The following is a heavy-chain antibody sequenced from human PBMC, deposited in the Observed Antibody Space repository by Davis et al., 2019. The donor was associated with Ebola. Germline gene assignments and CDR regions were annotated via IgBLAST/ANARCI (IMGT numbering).Heavy chain of an antibody. CDR1: GFTFSSYW. D-gene: IGHD4-17*01. CDR2: IKQDGSEK. J-gene: IGHJ6*02. Sequence: GVLKISCAASGFTFSSYWMSWVRQAPGKGLEWVANIKQDGSEKYYVDSVKGRFTISRDNAKNSLYLQMNSLRAEDTAVYYCARDDYGDYGYYYYYGMDVWGQGTTVTVSS. V-gene: IGHV3-7*01. CDR3: ARDDYGDYGYYYYYGMDV.